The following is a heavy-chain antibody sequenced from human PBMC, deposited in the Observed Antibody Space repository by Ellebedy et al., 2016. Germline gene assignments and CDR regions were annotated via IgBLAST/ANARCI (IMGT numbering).Heavy chain of an antibody. CDR3: ARVKLGPWQQLVQGHIWWFDP. D-gene: IGHD6-13*01. V-gene: IGHV4-39*07. J-gene: IGHJ5*02. Sequence: SETLSLXCTVSGGSISSSSYYWGWIRQPPGKGLEWIGSIYYSGSTYYNPSLKSRVTISVDRSKNQFSLKLSSVTAADTAVYYCARVKLGPWQQLVQGHIWWFDPWGQGTLVTVSS. CDR1: GGSISSSSYY. CDR2: IYYSGST.